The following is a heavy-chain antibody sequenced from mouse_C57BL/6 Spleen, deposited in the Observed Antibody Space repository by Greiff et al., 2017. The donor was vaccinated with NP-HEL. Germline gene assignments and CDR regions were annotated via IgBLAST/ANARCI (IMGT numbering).Heavy chain of an antibody. CDR2: INPNNGGT. Sequence: EVQLQQSGPELVKPGASVKIPCKASGYTFTDYNMDWVKQSHGKSLEWIGDINPNNGGTIYNQKFKGKATLTVDKSSSTAYMELRSLTSEDTAVYYCARSPRDYGSRYYFDYWGQGTTLTVSS. CDR1: GYTFTDYN. J-gene: IGHJ2*01. V-gene: IGHV1-18*01. CDR3: ARSPRDYGSRYYFDY. D-gene: IGHD1-1*01.